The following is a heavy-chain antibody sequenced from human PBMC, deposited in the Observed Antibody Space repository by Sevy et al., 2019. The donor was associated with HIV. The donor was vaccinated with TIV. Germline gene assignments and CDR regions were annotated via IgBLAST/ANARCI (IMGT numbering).Heavy chain of an antibody. CDR3: ARESFVSPDAFDI. J-gene: IGHJ3*02. V-gene: IGHV3-11*01. D-gene: IGHD3-10*01. CDR2: ISNSGSDT. Sequence: GGSLRLSCTASEFIFSDYYMTWIRQAPGKGLEWVSGISNSGSDTDYADSVKGRFTISRDNAKKSLYLQMSSLRAEDTSVYYCARESFVSPDAFDIWGQGTMVTVSS. CDR1: EFIFSDYY.